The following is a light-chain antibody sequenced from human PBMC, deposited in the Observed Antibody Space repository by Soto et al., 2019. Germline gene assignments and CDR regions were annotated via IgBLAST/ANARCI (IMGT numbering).Light chain of an antibody. CDR3: QQYGSSPT. J-gene: IGKJ5*01. CDR1: QSVSSSY. Sequence: EIVLTQSPGTLSLSPGERATLSCRASQSVSSSYFAWYKQKPGQAPRLLIYGSSSRATGIPDRFSGSGSEIDFTLTISRLEPEDLSVYYCQQYGSSPTFGQGTRLDIK. V-gene: IGKV3-20*01. CDR2: GSS.